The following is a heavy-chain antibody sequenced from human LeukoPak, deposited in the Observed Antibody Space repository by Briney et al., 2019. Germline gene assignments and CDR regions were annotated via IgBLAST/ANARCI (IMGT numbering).Heavy chain of an antibody. J-gene: IGHJ4*02. D-gene: IGHD5-12*01. Sequence: ASVKVSCKASGYTFTGYYMHWVRQATGQGLEWMGWMNPNSGNTGYAQKFQGRVTMTRNTSISTAYMELSSLRSEDTAVYYCARGVGAVATAQWGQGTLVTVSS. CDR3: ARGVGAVATAQ. CDR2: MNPNSGNT. V-gene: IGHV1-8*02. CDR1: GYTFTGYY.